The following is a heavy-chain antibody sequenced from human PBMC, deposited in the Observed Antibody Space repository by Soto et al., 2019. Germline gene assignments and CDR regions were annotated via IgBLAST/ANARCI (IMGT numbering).Heavy chain of an antibody. D-gene: IGHD6-6*01. V-gene: IGHV3-74*01. Sequence: PGGSLRLSCAASGFSFSTYWMHWVRQAPGKGLVYVSRIKSDGSSTSYADSVKGRFTISRDNAKNTLYLQMNSLRAEDTAVYYCVTGGSSILKYWGQGTLVTVSS. CDR1: GFSFSTYW. J-gene: IGHJ4*02. CDR3: VTGGSSILKY. CDR2: IKSDGSST.